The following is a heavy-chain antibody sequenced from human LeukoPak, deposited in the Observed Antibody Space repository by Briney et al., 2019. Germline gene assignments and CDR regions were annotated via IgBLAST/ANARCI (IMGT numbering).Heavy chain of an antibody. V-gene: IGHV1-2*02. J-gene: IGHJ4*02. CDR1: GYTFTGYY. Sequence: ASVKVSCKASGYTFTGYYMHWVRQAPGQGLEWMGWINPNSGGTNYAQKFQGRVTVTRDTSISTAYMELSRLRSDDTAVYYCARGRGYDYVWGSYRYTPDLDYWGQGTLVTVSS. CDR3: ARGRGYDYVWGSYRYTPDLDY. CDR2: INPNSGGT. D-gene: IGHD3-16*02.